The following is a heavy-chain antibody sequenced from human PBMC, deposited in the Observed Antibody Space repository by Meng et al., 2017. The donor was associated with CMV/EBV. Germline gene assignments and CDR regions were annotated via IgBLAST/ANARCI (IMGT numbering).Heavy chain of an antibody. CDR1: GFTFSDHY. CDR3: GDVTAALP. V-gene: IGHV3-72*01. Sequence: LSCTASGFTFSDHYVDWVRQAPGKGLEWIAHIRNKPKSYTTECAASVKGRFTISRDDSKSSVYLQMNSLKTEDTAVYFCGDVTAALPWGQGTLVTVSS. J-gene: IGHJ5*02. CDR2: IRNKPKSYTT. D-gene: IGHD2-21*02.